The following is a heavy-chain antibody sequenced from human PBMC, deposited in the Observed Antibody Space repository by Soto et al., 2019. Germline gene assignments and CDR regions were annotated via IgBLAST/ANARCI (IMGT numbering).Heavy chain of an antibody. CDR3: ARGYVAVAGFYYSYGMDG. V-gene: IGHV6-1*01. J-gene: IGHJ6*02. CDR1: GDSVSSNSAA. D-gene: IGHD6-19*01. Sequence: SQTLSLTCAISGDSVSSNSAAWNWIRQSPSRGLEWLGRTYYRSKWYNDYAVSVKSRITINPDTSKNQFSLQLNSVTPEDTAVYYCARGYVAVAGFYYSYGMDGWGPGLTVTVSS. CDR2: TYYRSKWYN.